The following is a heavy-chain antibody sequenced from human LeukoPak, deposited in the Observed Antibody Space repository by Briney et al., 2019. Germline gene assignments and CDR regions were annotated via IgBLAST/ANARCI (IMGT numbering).Heavy chain of an antibody. CDR2: IKQDGSEK. CDR3: ARGEYVWGSYRPRPS. V-gene: IGHV3-7*05. D-gene: IGHD3-16*02. Sequence: QPGGSLRLSCAASGFTFSSYWMSWVRQAPGKGLEWVANIKQDGSEKYYVDSVKGRFTISRDNAKNSLYLQMNSLRAEDTAVYYCARGEYVWGSYRPRPSWGQGTLVTVSS. J-gene: IGHJ5*02. CDR1: GFTFSSYW.